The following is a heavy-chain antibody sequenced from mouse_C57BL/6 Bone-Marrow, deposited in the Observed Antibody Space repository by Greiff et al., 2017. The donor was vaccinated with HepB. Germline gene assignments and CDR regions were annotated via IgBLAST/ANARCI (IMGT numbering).Heavy chain of an antibody. CDR1: GFTFSSYA. V-gene: IGHV5-9-1*02. CDR2: ISSGGDYI. J-gene: IGHJ3*01. Sequence: EVKLQESGEGLVKPGGSLKLSCAASGFTFSSYAMSWVRQTPEKRLEWVAYISSGGDYIYYADTVKGRFTISRDNARNTLYLQMSSLKSEDTAMYYCTGLTGTRGVFAYWGQGTLVTVSA. CDR3: TGLTGTRGVFAY. D-gene: IGHD4-1*01.